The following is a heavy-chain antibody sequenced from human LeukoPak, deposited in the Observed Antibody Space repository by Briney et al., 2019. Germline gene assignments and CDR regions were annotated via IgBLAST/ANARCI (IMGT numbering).Heavy chain of an antibody. J-gene: IGHJ6*02. V-gene: IGHV3-7*04. CDR2: IKQDASEI. CDR3: ARVRTENYYGMDV. D-gene: IGHD3/OR15-3a*01. CDR1: GFTFRSYW. Sequence: PGGSLRLSCAASGFTFRSYWMSWVRQAPGKGLEWVTNIKQDASEIYYVDSVNGRFTISRDNAKNSLYLQMNCLRVEDTAVYYCARVRTENYYGMDVWGQGTTVTVSS.